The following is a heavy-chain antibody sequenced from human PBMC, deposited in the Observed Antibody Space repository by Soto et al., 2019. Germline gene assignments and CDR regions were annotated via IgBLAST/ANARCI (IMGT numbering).Heavy chain of an antibody. CDR2: IDHSGST. Sequence: QVQLQQWGAGLLKPSETLSLTCAVYGGSFSGYYWSWIRQPPGKGLEWIGEIDHSGSTNYNPSLKSRVTISVDTSKNQFSLKLSSVTAADTAVYYCARVKGSGGYNGYWFDPWGQGTLVTVSS. V-gene: IGHV4-34*01. D-gene: IGHD3-10*01. CDR3: ARVKGSGGYNGYWFDP. CDR1: GGSFSGYY. J-gene: IGHJ5*02.